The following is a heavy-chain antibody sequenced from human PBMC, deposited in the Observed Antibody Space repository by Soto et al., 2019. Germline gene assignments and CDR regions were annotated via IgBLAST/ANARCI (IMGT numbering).Heavy chain of an antibody. Sequence: GGSLRLSCAASGFTFSSYGMHWVRQAPGKGLEWVAVIWYDGSNKYYADSVKGRFTISRDNSKNTLYLQMNSLRAEDTAVYYCARDYDSSGYPRYYFDYWGQGTLVTVCS. CDR1: GFTFSSYG. V-gene: IGHV3-33*08. CDR2: IWYDGSNK. D-gene: IGHD3-22*01. J-gene: IGHJ4*02. CDR3: ARDYDSSGYPRYYFDY.